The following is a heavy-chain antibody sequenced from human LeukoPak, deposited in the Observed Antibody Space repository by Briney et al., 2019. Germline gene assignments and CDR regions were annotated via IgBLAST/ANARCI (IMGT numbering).Heavy chain of an antibody. Sequence: GASVKVSCKASGYTFTSYGISWVRQAPGQGLEWMGWISAYNGNTNYAQKLQGRVTMTTDTSTSTAYMELRSLRSDDTAVYYCASLYYYDSSGYDGGGFDYWGQGTLVTVSS. D-gene: IGHD3-22*01. V-gene: IGHV1-18*01. CDR2: ISAYNGNT. J-gene: IGHJ4*02. CDR1: GYTFTSYG. CDR3: ASLYYYDSSGYDGGGFDY.